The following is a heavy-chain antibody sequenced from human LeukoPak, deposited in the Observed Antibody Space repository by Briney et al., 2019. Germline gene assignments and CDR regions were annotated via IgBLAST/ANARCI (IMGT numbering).Heavy chain of an antibody. J-gene: IGHJ6*03. CDR1: GFTFSSYW. V-gene: IGHV3-7*01. Sequence: QTGGSLRLSCAASGFTFSSYWMSWVRQAPGKGLEWVANIKQDGSEKYYVDSVKGRFTISRDNAKNSLYLQMNSLRAEDTAVYYCAREERETPHNYYYYYMDVWGKGTTVTISS. D-gene: IGHD1-26*01. CDR2: IKQDGSEK. CDR3: AREERETPHNYYYYYMDV.